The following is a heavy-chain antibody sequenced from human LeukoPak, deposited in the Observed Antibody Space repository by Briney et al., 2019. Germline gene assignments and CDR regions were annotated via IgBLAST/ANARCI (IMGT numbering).Heavy chain of an antibody. Sequence: SETLSLTCTVSGYSISSGYYWSWIRQPPGKGLEWIGEINHSGSTNYNPSLKSRVTISVDTSKNQFSLKLSSVTAADTAVYYCARGPLRRQWLIPSLPYYYYMDVWGKGTTVTVSS. CDR2: INHSGST. CDR3: ARGPLRRQWLIPSLPYYYYMDV. J-gene: IGHJ6*03. D-gene: IGHD6-19*01. V-gene: IGHV4-38-2*02. CDR1: GYSISSGYY.